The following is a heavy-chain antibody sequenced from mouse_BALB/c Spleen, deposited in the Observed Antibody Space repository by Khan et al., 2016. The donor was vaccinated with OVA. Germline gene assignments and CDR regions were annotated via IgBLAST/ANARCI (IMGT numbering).Heavy chain of an antibody. CDR2: ISTGVHYT. V-gene: IGHV5-9-3*01. J-gene: IGHJ4*01. Sequence: EVELVESGGGLVKPGGSLKLSCSASGFTFSNFAMSWVRQTPERRLECVATISTGVHYTFYPDSVKDRFTISRDNAKNTLYLQMSSLRSEDTAMYFCASSWVDYHAMDYWGQGSSVTISS. CDR3: ASSWVDYHAMDY. CDR1: GFTFSNFA.